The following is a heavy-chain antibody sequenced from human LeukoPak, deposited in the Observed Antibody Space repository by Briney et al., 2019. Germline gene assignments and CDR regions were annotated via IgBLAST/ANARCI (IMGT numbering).Heavy chain of an antibody. D-gene: IGHD6-13*01. Sequence: GGSLRLSCAASGFTFRGYAMSWVRQAPGKGLEWVSAISGSGGSTYNAVYVKGRFTISRDNSKNTLYLQMNSLRAEDTAVYYCAREIAAAVFGNFDYWGQGTLVTVSS. CDR3: AREIAAAVFGNFDY. CDR2: ISGSGGST. V-gene: IGHV3-23*01. CDR1: GFTFRGYA. J-gene: IGHJ4*02.